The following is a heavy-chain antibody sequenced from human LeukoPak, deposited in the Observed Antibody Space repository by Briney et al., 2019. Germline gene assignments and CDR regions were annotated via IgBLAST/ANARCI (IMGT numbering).Heavy chain of an antibody. CDR1: GFTFSSYA. J-gene: IGHJ4*02. D-gene: IGHD3-22*01. V-gene: IGHV3-23*01. CDR2: ISGSGGST. CDR3: AKDRGPRTYYDSSGCDY. Sequence: GGSLRLSCAASGFTFSSYAMSWVRQAPGKGLEWVSAISGSGGSTYYADSVKGRFTISRDNSKNTLYLQMNSLRAEDTAVYYCAKDRGPRTYYDSSGCDYWGQGTLVIVSS.